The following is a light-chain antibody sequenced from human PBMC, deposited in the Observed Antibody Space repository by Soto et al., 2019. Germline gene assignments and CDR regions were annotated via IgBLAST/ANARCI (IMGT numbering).Light chain of an antibody. CDR1: SSNIGSNT. CDR2: SNN. V-gene: IGLV1-44*01. CDR3: AAWDDSLNVPVYV. Sequence: QYVLTQPPSASGTPGQRVTISCYGSSSNIGSNTVNWYQQLPGTAPKLLIYSNNQRPSGVPDRFSGSKSGTSASLGISGLQSEDEADFYCAAWDDSLNVPVYVFGTGTKLTVL. J-gene: IGLJ1*01.